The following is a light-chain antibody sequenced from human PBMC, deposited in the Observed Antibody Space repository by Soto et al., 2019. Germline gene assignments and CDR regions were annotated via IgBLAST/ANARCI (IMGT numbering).Light chain of an antibody. CDR1: QAFRND. V-gene: IGKV1-6*01. CDR2: GAS. J-gene: IGKJ1*01. CDR3: LQAHDYPWT. Sequence: AIQMTQSASSLSASVGDKVTITCRASQAFRNDLSWYQQKPGKAPKLLIYGASRMQSGVPSRFSGSVSGTDFTLTISSRQPEDFATYYCLQAHDYPWTLGQGTKVDIK.